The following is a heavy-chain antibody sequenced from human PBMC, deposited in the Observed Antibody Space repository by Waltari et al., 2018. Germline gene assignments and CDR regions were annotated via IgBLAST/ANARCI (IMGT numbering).Heavy chain of an antibody. CDR1: GYTFTDFY. CDR2: VNPNGGST. D-gene: IGHD2-2*01. J-gene: IGHJ4*02. CDR3: ARAGSTLIWGVAE. Sequence: QVQLVQSGAEVKKPGASVKVSCKASGYTFTDFYIHWVRQAPGQGLEWMGTVNPNGGSTTYAQKLHDRVTMTRDTSTSTVYMELSSLRSEDTAVYYCARAGSTLIWGVAEWGQGTLVTVSS. V-gene: IGHV1-46*04.